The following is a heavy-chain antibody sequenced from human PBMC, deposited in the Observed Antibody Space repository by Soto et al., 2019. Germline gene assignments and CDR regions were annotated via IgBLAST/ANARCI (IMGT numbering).Heavy chain of an antibody. CDR2: IYYSGST. CDR3: ARRNLGDYDFWSGRHDYGMDV. Sequence: PSETLSLTCTVSGGSISSSSYYWGWIRQPPGKGLEWIGSIYYSGSTYYNPSLKSRVTISVDTSKNQFSLKLSSVPAADTAVYYCARRNLGDYDFWSGRHDYGMDVWGQGTTVTVS. V-gene: IGHV4-39*01. J-gene: IGHJ6*02. CDR1: GGSISSSSYY. D-gene: IGHD3-3*01.